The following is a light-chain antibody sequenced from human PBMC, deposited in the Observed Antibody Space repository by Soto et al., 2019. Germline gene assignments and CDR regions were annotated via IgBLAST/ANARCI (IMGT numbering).Light chain of an antibody. Sequence: QSVLTQPPSASGPPGQRVTISCSGSTSNIGSNYVYWYQQLPGTAPKLLIYRNNQRPSGVPDRFSGSNSGTSASLAISGLRSEDEADYHCAAWDDSLSGVVFGGGTKVTVL. CDR1: TSNIGSNY. CDR3: AAWDDSLSGVV. CDR2: RNN. V-gene: IGLV1-47*01. J-gene: IGLJ3*02.